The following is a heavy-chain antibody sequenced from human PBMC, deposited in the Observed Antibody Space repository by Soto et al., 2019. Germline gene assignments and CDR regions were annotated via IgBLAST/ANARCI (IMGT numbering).Heavy chain of an antibody. V-gene: IGHV2-5*02. CDR1: GFSLSTSGVG. J-gene: IGHJ4*02. D-gene: IGHD2-2*01. CDR3: AHLVPAAIGPEYYFDY. CDR2: IYWDDDR. Sequence: SGPTLVNPTQTLTLTCTFSGFSLSTSGVGVGWIRQPPGKALEWLALIYWDDDRRYSPSLKSGLTITKDTSKNQVVLTMTNMDPVDTATYYCAHLVPAAIGPEYYFDYWGQGTLVTVSS.